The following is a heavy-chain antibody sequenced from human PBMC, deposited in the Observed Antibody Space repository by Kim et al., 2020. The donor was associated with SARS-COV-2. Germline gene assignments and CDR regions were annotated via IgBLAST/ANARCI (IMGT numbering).Heavy chain of an antibody. Sequence: GGSLRLSCAASGFTFSSDCMHWVRQAPGKGLEWVAVIWYDGSKKYYADSVKGRFTISRDNSKNTLYLQMNSLRAEDTAVYYCARDPSPPSSIYGSGSYYEVYYFVYWGQGTLVTVSS. CDR1: GFTFSSDC. CDR2: IWYDGSKK. V-gene: IGHV3-33*01. J-gene: IGHJ4*02. D-gene: IGHD3-10*01. CDR3: ARDPSPPSSIYGSGSYYEVYYFVY.